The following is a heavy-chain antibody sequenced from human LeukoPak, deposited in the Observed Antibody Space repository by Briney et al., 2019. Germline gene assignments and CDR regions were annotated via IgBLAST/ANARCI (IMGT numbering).Heavy chain of an antibody. J-gene: IGHJ6*03. CDR3: IRTLIVATSPYMDV. CDR2: VNSDGTGT. CDR1: GFTFSSYW. Sequence: GGSLRLSCAASGFTFSSYWMHWVRQAPGKGLVWVSRVNSDGTGTTYANSVEGRFTISRDNAKNTVYLQMNSLRAEDTAIYYCIRTLIVATSPYMDVWGKGTTVTVSS. V-gene: IGHV3-74*01. D-gene: IGHD5-12*01.